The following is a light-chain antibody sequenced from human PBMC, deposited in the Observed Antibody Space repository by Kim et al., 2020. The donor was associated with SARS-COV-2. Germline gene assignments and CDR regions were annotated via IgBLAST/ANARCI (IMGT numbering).Light chain of an antibody. CDR3: QQYGSSPPT. V-gene: IGKV3-20*01. J-gene: IGKJ1*01. Sequence: SPGERATPSCRASQIIRSSYLAWYQQKPGQAPKVLIYGASRRATGIPDRFSGSGSGTDFTLTISRLEPEDFAVYYCQQYGSSPPTFGQGTKVDIK. CDR2: GAS. CDR1: QIIRSSY.